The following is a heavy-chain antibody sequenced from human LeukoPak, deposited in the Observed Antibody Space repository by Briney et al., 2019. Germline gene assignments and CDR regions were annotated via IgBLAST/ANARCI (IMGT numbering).Heavy chain of an antibody. CDR1: GYTFTSYG. CDR2: MNSDSGSS. D-gene: IGHD6-6*01. Sequence: ASVKVSCKASGYTFTSYGINWLRQATGQGLEWMGGMNSDSGSSGYAQKFQGRVTITRNTSISTAYMELSSLRSEDTAVYYCARGGLYSSSSGYYYYYYMDVWGKGTTVTVSS. V-gene: IGHV1-8*03. J-gene: IGHJ6*03. CDR3: ARGGLYSSSSGYYYYYYMDV.